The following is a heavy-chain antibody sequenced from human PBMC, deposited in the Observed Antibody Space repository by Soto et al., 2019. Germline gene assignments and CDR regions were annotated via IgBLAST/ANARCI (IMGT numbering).Heavy chain of an antibody. D-gene: IGHD6-19*01. V-gene: IGHV3-23*01. Sequence: GGSLRLSCAASGFTFSSYAMNWVRQAPGRGLEWVSVISGSGGSTYYADSVKGRFTISRDNSKNTLYLQMNSLRADDTAVYYCASRSSGWYFDYWGQGTLVTVSS. CDR1: GFTFSSYA. J-gene: IGHJ4*02. CDR3: ASRSSGWYFDY. CDR2: ISGSGGST.